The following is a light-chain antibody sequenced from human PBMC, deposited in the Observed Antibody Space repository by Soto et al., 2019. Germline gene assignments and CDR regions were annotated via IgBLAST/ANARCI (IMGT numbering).Light chain of an antibody. CDR3: QQCSSRPLT. CDR1: QSVLHSSNNNNY. Sequence: DIVMTQSPDSLAVPLGERATITCKSSQSVLHSSNNNNYLTWYQQKPGQPPKVLISRASTRESGVPDRFTGSGSATDFTLTISNLQAEDVAVYYCQQCSSRPLTFGGGTKVEIK. CDR2: RAS. V-gene: IGKV4-1*01. J-gene: IGKJ4*01.